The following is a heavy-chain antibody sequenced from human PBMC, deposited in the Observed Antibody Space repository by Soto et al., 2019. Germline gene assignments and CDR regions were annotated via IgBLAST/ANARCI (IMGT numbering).Heavy chain of an antibody. J-gene: IGHJ6*02. D-gene: IGHD3-16*02. V-gene: IGHV1-8*01. Sequence: QVQLVQSGAEVKKPGASVKVSCKASGYTFTSYDINWVRQATGQGLEWMGWMKPNSGNTGYAQKFQGRVTMTRNTSISPAYMELSSLRSEDTAVYYCASQSSRMYGMDVWGQGTTVTVSS. CDR1: GYTFTSYD. CDR3: ASQSSRMYGMDV. CDR2: MKPNSGNT.